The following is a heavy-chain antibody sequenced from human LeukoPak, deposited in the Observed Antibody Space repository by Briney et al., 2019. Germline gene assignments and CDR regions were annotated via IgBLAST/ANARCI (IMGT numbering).Heavy chain of an antibody. CDR2: INHSGST. Sequence: SETLSLTCAVYGGSFSGYYWSWIRQPPGKGLEWIGEINHSGSTNYNPSLKSRVTISVDTSKNQFSLKLSSVTAADTAVYYCARDPRITMIIEENWFDPWGQGTLVTVSS. D-gene: IGHD3-22*01. CDR1: GGSFSGYY. V-gene: IGHV4-34*01. J-gene: IGHJ5*02. CDR3: ARDPRITMIIEENWFDP.